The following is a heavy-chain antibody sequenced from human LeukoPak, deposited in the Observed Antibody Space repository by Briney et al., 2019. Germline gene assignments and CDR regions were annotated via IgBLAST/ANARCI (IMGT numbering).Heavy chain of an antibody. V-gene: IGHV1-69*06. Sequence: GASVKVSCKASGGTFSSYAISWVRQAPGQGLEWMGGIIPIFGTANYAQKFQGRVTITADKSTSTAYMELSSLRSEDTAVYYCARDPGYSSSWYYPLGYWGQGTLVTVSS. CDR2: IIPIFGTA. CDR3: ARDPGYSSSWYYPLGY. J-gene: IGHJ4*02. CDR1: GGTFSSYA. D-gene: IGHD6-13*01.